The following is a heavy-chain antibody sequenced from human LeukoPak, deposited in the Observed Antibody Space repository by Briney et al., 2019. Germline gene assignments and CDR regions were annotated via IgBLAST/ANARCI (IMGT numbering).Heavy chain of an antibody. V-gene: IGHV1-69*05. CDR1: GGTFSSYA. J-gene: IGHJ5*02. CDR2: IIPIFGTA. CDR3: AWSVAAAGWFDP. D-gene: IGHD6-13*01. Sequence: GASVKVSCKASGGTFSSYAISWVRRAPGQGLEWMGGIIPIFGTANYAQKFQGRVTITTDESTSTAYMELSSLRSEDTAVYYCAWSVAAAGWFDPWGQGTLVTVSS.